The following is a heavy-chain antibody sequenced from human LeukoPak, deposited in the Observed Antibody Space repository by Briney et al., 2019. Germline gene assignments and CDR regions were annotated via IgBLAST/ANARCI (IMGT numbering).Heavy chain of an antibody. V-gene: IGHV4-4*09. D-gene: IGHD6-13*01. CDR2: IYTSGST. J-gene: IGHJ3*02. CDR1: SGSISSYY. CDR3: ATLIAAAGTVVLAFDI. Sequence: SQTLSLTCTVSSGSISSYYWSWIRQPPGKGLGWIGYIYTSGSTNYNPSLKSRVTISVDTSKNQFSLRLSSVTAADTAVYYCATLIAAAGTVVLAFDIRGQGTMVTVSS.